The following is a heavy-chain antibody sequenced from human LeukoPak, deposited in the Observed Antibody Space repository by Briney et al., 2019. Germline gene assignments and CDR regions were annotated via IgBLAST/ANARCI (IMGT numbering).Heavy chain of an antibody. J-gene: IGHJ6*02. V-gene: IGHV4-34*01. D-gene: IGHD6-19*01. Sequence: PSETLSLTCAVYGGSFSGYYWSWIRQPPGKGLEWIGEINHSGSTNYNPSLKSRVTTSVDTSKNQFSLKLSSVTAADTAVYYCARDHEIAVYYYYYGMDVWGQGTTVTVSS. CDR3: ARDHEIAVYYYYYGMDV. CDR1: GGSFSGYY. CDR2: INHSGST.